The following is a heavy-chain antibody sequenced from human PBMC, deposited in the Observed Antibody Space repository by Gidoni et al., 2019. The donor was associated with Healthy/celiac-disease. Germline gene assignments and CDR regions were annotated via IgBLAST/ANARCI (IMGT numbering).Heavy chain of an antibody. CDR3: AREGSGVFDY. D-gene: IGHD2-15*01. V-gene: IGHV4-61*02. CDR1: GGSISSGSYY. Sequence: QLQLQESGPGLVKPSQTLSLTCTVSGGSISSGSYYWSWIRQPAGKGLEWIGRIYTSGSTNYNPSLKSRVTISVDTSKNQFSLKLSSVTAADTAVYYCAREGSGVFDYWGQGTLVTVSS. J-gene: IGHJ4*02. CDR2: IYTSGST.